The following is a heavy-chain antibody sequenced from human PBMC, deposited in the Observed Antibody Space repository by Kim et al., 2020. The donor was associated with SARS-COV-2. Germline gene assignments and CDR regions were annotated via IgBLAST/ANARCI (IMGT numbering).Heavy chain of an antibody. Sequence: ASVKVSCKASGYTFTSYYMHWVRQAPGQGLEWMGIINPSGGSTSYAQKFQGRVTMTRDTSTSTVYMELSSLRSEDTAVYYCARDLRNYDILTGPYYYYGMDVWGQGTTVTVSS. CDR2: INPSGGST. V-gene: IGHV1-46*01. D-gene: IGHD3-9*01. J-gene: IGHJ6*02. CDR3: ARDLRNYDILTGPYYYYGMDV. CDR1: GYTFTSYY.